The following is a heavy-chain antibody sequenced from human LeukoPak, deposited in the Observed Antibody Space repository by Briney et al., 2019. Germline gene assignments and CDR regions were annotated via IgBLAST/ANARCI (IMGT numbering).Heavy chain of an antibody. D-gene: IGHD3-22*01. Sequence: SETLSLTCAVYGGSFSGYYWSWIRQPPGKGLEWIGEINHSGSTNYNPSLKSRVTISVDTSKNQFSLKLSSVTAADTAVYYCARNYDGLYYFDYWGQGTLVTVSS. V-gene: IGHV4-34*01. CDR3: ARNYDGLYYFDY. CDR2: INHSGST. CDR1: GGSFSGYY. J-gene: IGHJ4*02.